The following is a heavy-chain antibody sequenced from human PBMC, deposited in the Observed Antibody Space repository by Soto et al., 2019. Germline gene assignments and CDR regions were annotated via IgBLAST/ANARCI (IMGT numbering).Heavy chain of an antibody. V-gene: IGHV4-59*12. D-gene: IGHD2-15*01. CDR2: IYYTGNT. CDR3: AREFCSGGSCYDHDAFDI. J-gene: IGHJ3*02. CDR1: GGSISSYY. Sequence: PSETLSLTCTVSGGSISSYYWSWIRQPPGRGLEWIGYIYYTGNTNYNPSLNPSLKSRVTISVDTSKNQFSLKLGSVTAADTAGYYCAREFCSGGSCYDHDAFDIWGQGTMVTVSS.